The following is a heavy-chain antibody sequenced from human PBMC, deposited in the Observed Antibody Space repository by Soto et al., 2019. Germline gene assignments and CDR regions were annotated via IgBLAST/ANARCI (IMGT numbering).Heavy chain of an antibody. Sequence: QITLKESGPTLVKPTQTLTLTCTFSGFSLTTDRVGVGWIRQPPGEALEWLAVIYWDDSKTYRPSLESRLTITKDTSKNPVALTMTNMDSLDTATYYCAHAYGGRSLPWGQGTLVTVSS. V-gene: IGHV2-5*02. D-gene: IGHD1-26*01. J-gene: IGHJ5*02. CDR1: GFSLTTDRVG. CDR2: IYWDDSK. CDR3: AHAYGGRSLP.